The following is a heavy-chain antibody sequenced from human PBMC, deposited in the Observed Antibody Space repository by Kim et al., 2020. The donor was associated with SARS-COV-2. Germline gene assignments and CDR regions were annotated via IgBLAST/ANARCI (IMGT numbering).Heavy chain of an antibody. D-gene: IGHD4-17*01. Sequence: PGSVKGRFTISRENAKNSLYLQMNSLRAGDTAVYYCARDRLKNGDYGMDVWGQGTTVTVSS. CDR3: ARDRLKNGDYGMDV. J-gene: IGHJ6*02. V-gene: IGHV3-13*01.